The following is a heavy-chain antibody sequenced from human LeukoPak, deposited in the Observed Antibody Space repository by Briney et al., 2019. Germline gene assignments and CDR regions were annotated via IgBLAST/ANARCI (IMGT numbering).Heavy chain of an antibody. CDR2: IYYSGST. V-gene: IGHV4-59*01. D-gene: IGHD5-24*01. J-gene: IGHJ1*01. Sequence: SETLSLTCTVSGGSISSYYWGWIRQPPGKGLEWIGYIYYSGSTNYNPSLKSRVTISVDTSKNQFSLKLSSVTAADTAVYYCALGMATIHEYFQHWGQGTLVTVSS. CDR1: GGSISSYY. CDR3: ALGMATIHEYFQH.